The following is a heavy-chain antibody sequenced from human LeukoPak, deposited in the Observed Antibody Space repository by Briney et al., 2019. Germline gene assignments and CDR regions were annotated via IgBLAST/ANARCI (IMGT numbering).Heavy chain of an antibody. CDR1: GVTLSSYA. Sequence: GGSLRLSCAASGVTLSSYAMSWARQAPGKGLEWVSGISSSGSGGNTYYADSVKGRFTISRDNSKNTLYLQMNSLRAEDTAVYYCARDDLLEGEVTTPPKYWGQGTLVTVSS. J-gene: IGHJ4*02. CDR3: ARDDLLEGEVTTPPKY. D-gene: IGHD4-11*01. V-gene: IGHV3-23*01. CDR2: ISSSGSGGNT.